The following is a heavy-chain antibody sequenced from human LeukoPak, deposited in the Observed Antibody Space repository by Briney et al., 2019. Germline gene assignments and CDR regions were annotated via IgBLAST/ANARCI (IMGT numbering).Heavy chain of an antibody. D-gene: IGHD3-22*01. CDR3: AKTPLPYYYDSSGYFDY. CDR1: GFTFDDYA. V-gene: IGHV3-9*03. Sequence: SLRLSCAASGFTFDDYAMHWVRQAPGKGLEWVSGISWNSGSIGYADSVKGRLAISRDNAKNTLYLQMNSLRAEDMALYYCAKTPLPYYYDSSGYFDYWGQGTLVTVSS. J-gene: IGHJ4*02. CDR2: ISWNSGSI.